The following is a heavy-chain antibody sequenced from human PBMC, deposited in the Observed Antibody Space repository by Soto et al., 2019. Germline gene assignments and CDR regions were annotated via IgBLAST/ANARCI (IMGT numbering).Heavy chain of an antibody. J-gene: IGHJ6*02. Sequence: SETLSLTCAVYGGSFSGYYWSWIRQPPGKGLEWIGEINHSGSTNYNPSLKSRVTISVDTSKNQFSLKLSSVTAADTAVYYCARYREMGYCSGGSCYNWGYYYGMDVWGQGTTVTVSS. CDR3: ARYREMGYCSGGSCYNWGYYYGMDV. D-gene: IGHD2-15*01. CDR1: GGSFSGYY. CDR2: INHSGST. V-gene: IGHV4-34*01.